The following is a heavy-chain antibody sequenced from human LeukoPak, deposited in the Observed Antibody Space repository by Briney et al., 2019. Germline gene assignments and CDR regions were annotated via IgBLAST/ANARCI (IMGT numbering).Heavy chain of an antibody. CDR2: ISGSGGDT. D-gene: IGHD6-19*01. V-gene: IGHV3-23*01. CDR1: GFTFSSYA. CDR3: ARSKSYSSGWTDFDY. Sequence: GGSLRLSCAASGFTFSSYAMSWVRQAPGKGLEWVSIISGSGGDTYYADSVKGRFTISRENAKNPLYLQMNSLRAGDTAIYYCARSKSYSSGWTDFDYWGQGTLVTVSS. J-gene: IGHJ4*02.